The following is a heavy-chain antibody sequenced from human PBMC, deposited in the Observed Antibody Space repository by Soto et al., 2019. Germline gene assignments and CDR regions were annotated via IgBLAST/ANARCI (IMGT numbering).Heavy chain of an antibody. Sequence: QVQLVESGGGVVQPGRSLRLSCAASGFTFSSYAMHWVRQAPGKGLEGVAVISYDGSNKYYADSVKGRFTISRDNSKNTLYLQMNSLRAEDTAVYYCAKVVVAATLYYYYGMEVWGQGTTVTVSS. V-gene: IGHV3-30-3*01. D-gene: IGHD2-15*01. J-gene: IGHJ6*02. CDR3: AKVVVAATLYYYYGMEV. CDR1: GFTFSSYA. CDR2: ISYDGSNK.